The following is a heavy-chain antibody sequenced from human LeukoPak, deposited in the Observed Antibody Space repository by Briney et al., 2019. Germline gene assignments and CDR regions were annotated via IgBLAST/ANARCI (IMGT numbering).Heavy chain of an antibody. D-gene: IGHD3-22*01. CDR3: ARTARGSGYYYSPFDY. CDR1: GGSISSSGYY. Sequence: ASETLSLTCNVSGGSISSSGYYWGWIRQPPGKGLEWIGTIFYSESTYYSPSLKSRVTISEDTSKNQFPLKLSSVTAADTAVYYCARTARGSGYYYSPFDYWGQGILVTVSS. V-gene: IGHV4-39*01. J-gene: IGHJ4*02. CDR2: IFYSEST.